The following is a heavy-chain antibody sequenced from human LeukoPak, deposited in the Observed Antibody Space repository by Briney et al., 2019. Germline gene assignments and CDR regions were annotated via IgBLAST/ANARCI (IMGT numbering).Heavy chain of an antibody. Sequence: SVKISCKASGGTFSSYAISWVRQAPGQGLEWMGRIIPIFGTANYAQKFQGRVTITTDESTSTAYMELSSLRSEDTAVYYCASDATYIAAAGNGWFDPWGQGTLVTVSS. CDR2: IIPIFGTA. D-gene: IGHD6-13*01. J-gene: IGHJ5*02. CDR3: ASDATYIAAAGNGWFDP. V-gene: IGHV1-69*05. CDR1: GGTFSSYA.